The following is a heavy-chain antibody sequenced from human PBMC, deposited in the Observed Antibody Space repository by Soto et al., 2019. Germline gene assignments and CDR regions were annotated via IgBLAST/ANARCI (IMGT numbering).Heavy chain of an antibody. CDR1: GFTFSSYA. CDR2: ISGSGGST. J-gene: IGHJ6*02. Sequence: PGGSLRLSCAASGFTFSSYAMSWVRQAPGKGLEWVSAISGSGGSTYYADSVKGRFTISRDNSKNTLYLQMNSLRAEDTAVYYCAKDGKYYDILTGYYIGGGMDVWGQGTTVTVSS. D-gene: IGHD3-9*01. CDR3: AKDGKYYDILTGYYIGGGMDV. V-gene: IGHV3-23*01.